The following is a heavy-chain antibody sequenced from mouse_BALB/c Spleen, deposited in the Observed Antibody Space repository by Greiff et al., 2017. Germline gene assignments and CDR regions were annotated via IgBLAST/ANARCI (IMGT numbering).Heavy chain of an antibody. V-gene: IGHV7-3*02. CDR1: GFTFTAYY. CDR3: ARDNYGNYYAMDY. J-gene: IGHJ4*01. Sequence: EVMLVESGGGLVQPGGSLRLSCATSGFTFTAYYMSWVRQPPGKALEWLGFIRNKANGYTTEYSASVKGRFTITRDNSQSILYLQMNTLRAEDSATYYCARDNYGNYYAMDYWGQGTSVTVSS. D-gene: IGHD2-1*01. CDR2: IRNKANGYTT.